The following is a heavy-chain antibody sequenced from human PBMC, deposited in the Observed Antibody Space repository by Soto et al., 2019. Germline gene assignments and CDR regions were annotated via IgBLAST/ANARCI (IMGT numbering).Heavy chain of an antibody. CDR1: GFTFTSSA. CDR3: AAGIAAAGSIVPGMDV. CDR2: IVVGSGNT. Sequence: SVKVSCKASGFTFTSSAVQWVRQARGQRLEWIGWIVVGSGNTNYAQKFQERVTITRDMSTSTAYMELSSLRSEDTAVYYCAAGIAAAGSIVPGMDVWGQGTTVTVSS. D-gene: IGHD6-13*01. V-gene: IGHV1-58*01. J-gene: IGHJ6*02.